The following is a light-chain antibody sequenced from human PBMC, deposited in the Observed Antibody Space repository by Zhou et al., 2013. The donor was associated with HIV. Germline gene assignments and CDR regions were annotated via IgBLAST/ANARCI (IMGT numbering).Light chain of an antibody. CDR3: QQYGSSPPIT. CDR2: DAS. Sequence: EIVLTQSPATLSLSPGDTATLSCGASQIVAKNYLAWYQLKPGLAPSLLIYDASTRAPGIAHRFSGSGSGTDFTLTISGLEPEDFGVYYCQQYGSSPPITFGQGTRLEI. J-gene: IGKJ5*01. CDR1: QIVAKNY. V-gene: IGKV3D-20*01.